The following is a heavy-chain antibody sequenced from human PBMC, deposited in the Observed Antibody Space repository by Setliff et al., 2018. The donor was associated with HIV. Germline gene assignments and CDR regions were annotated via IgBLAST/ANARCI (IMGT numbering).Heavy chain of an antibody. Sequence: SETLSLTCTVSGASISDGTFYWSWIRQPAGKGLEWIGHLYIRTGTTNYSPSLKGRVTISLDTSNNQFSLSLSSVTASDTAVYFCARSQETSVAATEIWGLGTMVTVSS. CDR3: ARSQETSVAATEI. J-gene: IGHJ3*02. D-gene: IGHD2-15*01. CDR2: LYIRTGTT. CDR1: GASISDGTFY. V-gene: IGHV4-61*09.